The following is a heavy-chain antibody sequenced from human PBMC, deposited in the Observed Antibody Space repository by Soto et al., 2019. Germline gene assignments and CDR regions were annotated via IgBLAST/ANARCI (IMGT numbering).Heavy chain of an antibody. V-gene: IGHV1-18*01. CDR3: ARDIDYGDDTYYYYYMYV. CDR1: GYTFTSYG. CDR2: ISAYNGNT. Sequence: QVQLVQSGAEVKKPGASVKVSCKASGYTFTSYGISWVRQAPGQGLEWMGWISAYNGNTNYAQKLQGRVTMTTDTSTSTAYMELRSLRSDDTAVYYCARDIDYGDDTYYYYYMYVWGKGTTVTVSS. D-gene: IGHD4-17*01. J-gene: IGHJ6*03.